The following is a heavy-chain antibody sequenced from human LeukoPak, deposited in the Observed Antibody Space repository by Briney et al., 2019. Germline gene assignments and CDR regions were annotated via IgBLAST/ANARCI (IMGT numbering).Heavy chain of an antibody. J-gene: IGHJ3*02. V-gene: IGHV4-4*07. CDR1: SDSIDSHY. CDR3: ASLRSFAI. Sequence: PSETLSLSCAVSSDSIDSHYWNWIRQPAGKGLEWIGRFHISGGTHYNPSLKSRVTISVDTSKNQFPLTLTSAPAADTAVYYCASLRSFAIWDQGTVVTVSS. CDR2: FHISGGT.